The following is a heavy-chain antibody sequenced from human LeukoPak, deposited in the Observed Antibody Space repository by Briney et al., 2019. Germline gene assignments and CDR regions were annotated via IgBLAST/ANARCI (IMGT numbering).Heavy chain of an antibody. CDR2: IRESGGGT. CDR3: AKRGGVIRGILIMGFHKPAYYFHY. Sequence: GGSLRLSCVVSGITLSNYDMSWVRQAPGEGLEWVSGIRESGGGTNYADSVKGRFTISRDNSMKTVYMQMNSMRAEDSAVYFCAKRGGVIRGILIMGFHKPAYYFHYWGQGNLVTVSS. V-gene: IGHV3-23*01. CDR1: GITLSNYD. D-gene: IGHD3-10*01. J-gene: IGHJ4*02.